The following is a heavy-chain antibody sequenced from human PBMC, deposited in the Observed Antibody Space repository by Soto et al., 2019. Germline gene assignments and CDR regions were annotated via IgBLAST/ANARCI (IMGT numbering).Heavy chain of an antibody. CDR1: GGTFSSYA. Sequence: QVQLVQSGAEVKKPGSSVKVSCKASGGTFSSYAISWVRQAPGQGLEWMGGIIPIFGPANYEQKFQGRVTIPADESTSTAYMELSSLRSEDTAVYYCARYRSIAAAGTAHYYYGMDVWGQGTTVTVSS. J-gene: IGHJ6*02. CDR3: ARYRSIAAAGTAHYYYGMDV. V-gene: IGHV1-69*01. D-gene: IGHD6-13*01. CDR2: IIPIFGPA.